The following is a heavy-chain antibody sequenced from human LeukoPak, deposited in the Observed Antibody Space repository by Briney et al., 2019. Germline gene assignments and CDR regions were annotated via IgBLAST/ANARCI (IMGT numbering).Heavy chain of an antibody. CDR2: ITYDDGSNK. D-gene: IGHD2/OR15-2a*01. Sequence: PGRSLRLSCATSGFTFSSYGMHWVPQASGKGLEWVAVITYDDGSNKYYADSVKGRFTISRDNSKNTLYLQMNSLRPEDTAVYYCAKGSTFFDSWGQGTLVTVSS. CDR1: GFTFSSYG. V-gene: IGHV3-30*18. CDR3: AKGSTFFDS. J-gene: IGHJ4*02.